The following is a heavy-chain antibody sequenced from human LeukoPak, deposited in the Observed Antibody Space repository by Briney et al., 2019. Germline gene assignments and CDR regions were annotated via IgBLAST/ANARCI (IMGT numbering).Heavy chain of an antibody. CDR3: ARGMADVHYYYYYMDV. CDR2: ISSSGSTI. D-gene: IGHD2-8*01. V-gene: IGHV3-11*01. CDR1: GFTFSDYY. J-gene: IGHJ6*03. Sequence: PGGSLRLSCAASGFTFSDYYMSWIRQAPGKGLEWVSYISSSGSTIYYADSVKGRFTISRDNAKNSLYLQMNSLRAEDTAAYYCARGMADVHYYYYYMDVWGKGTMVTVSS.